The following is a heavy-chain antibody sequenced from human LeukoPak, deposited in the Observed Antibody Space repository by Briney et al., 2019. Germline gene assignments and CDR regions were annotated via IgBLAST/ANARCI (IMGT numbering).Heavy chain of an antibody. V-gene: IGHV1-46*01. J-gene: IGHJ4*02. CDR1: GYTFTSYY. Sequence: ASVKVSCKASGYTFTSYYIHWVRQAPGQGLEWMGVINPSGGSTSYAQKFQGRVTMTRDTSTSTVYVDLNSLRSEDTAVYYCARDTSGISIFDYWGQGTLVTVSS. D-gene: IGHD1-14*01. CDR2: INPSGGST. CDR3: ARDTSGISIFDY.